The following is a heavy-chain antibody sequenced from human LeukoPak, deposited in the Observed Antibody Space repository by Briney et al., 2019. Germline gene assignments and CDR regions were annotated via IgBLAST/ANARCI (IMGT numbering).Heavy chain of an antibody. CDR1: GYSITRGSY. J-gene: IGHJ4*02. D-gene: IGHD6-19*01. CDR2: IYHSGST. CDR3: ARGDGSGWYFDY. V-gene: IGHV4-38-2*02. Sequence: PSETLSLTCTVSGYSITRGSYWGWIRQPPGKGLEWIANIYHSGSTYYNPSLKSRVTISVDTSKNQFSLKLSSVTAADTAVYYCARGDGSGWYFDYWGQGTLVTVSS.